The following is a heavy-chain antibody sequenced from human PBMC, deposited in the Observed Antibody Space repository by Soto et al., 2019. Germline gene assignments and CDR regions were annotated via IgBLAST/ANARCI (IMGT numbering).Heavy chain of an antibody. V-gene: IGHV4-59*01. CDR1: GGSISSYY. Sequence: SETLSLTCTVSGGSISSYYWSWIRQSPGKGPEWIGYVYHSGTTNYNPSLESRVTMSLDTSKNQFSLKLNAVTAADTAVYYCARGYSGYDAALDYWGQGTLVTVSS. CDR3: ARGYSGYDAALDY. D-gene: IGHD5-12*01. J-gene: IGHJ4*01. CDR2: VYHSGTT.